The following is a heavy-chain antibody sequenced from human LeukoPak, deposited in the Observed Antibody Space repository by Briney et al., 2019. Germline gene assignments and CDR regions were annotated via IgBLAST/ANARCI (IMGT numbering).Heavy chain of an antibody. Sequence: SETLSLTCAVSGYSISSGYYWGWIRQPPGKGLEWIGSIYHSGSTYYNPSLKSRVTISVDTSKNQFSLKLSSVTAADTAVYYCASVVTVTTIGGIDYWGQGTLVTVSS. D-gene: IGHD4-11*01. V-gene: IGHV4-38-2*01. CDR2: IYHSGST. CDR1: GYSISSGYY. CDR3: ASVVTVTTIGGIDY. J-gene: IGHJ4*02.